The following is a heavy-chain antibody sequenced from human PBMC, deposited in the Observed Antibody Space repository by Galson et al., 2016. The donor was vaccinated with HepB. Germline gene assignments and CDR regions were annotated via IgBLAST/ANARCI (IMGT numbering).Heavy chain of an antibody. CDR2: ISSDSSSSYI. Sequence: SLRLSCAGSGFTFSSFAMSWVRQAPGKGLEWVSSISSDSSSSYIYYADSVKGRFTISRDNAKNSLYLQMNSLRAEDTAVYYCARLTYLDYWGQGTLVTVSS. V-gene: IGHV3-21*01. J-gene: IGHJ4*02. CDR3: ARLTYLDY. CDR1: GFTFSSFA. D-gene: IGHD3-9*01.